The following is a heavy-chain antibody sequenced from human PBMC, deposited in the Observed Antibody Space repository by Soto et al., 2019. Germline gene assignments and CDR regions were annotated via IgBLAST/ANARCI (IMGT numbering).Heavy chain of an antibody. J-gene: IGHJ5*02. Sequence: SETLSLTCAVCGGSFSGYYWSWIRQPPGKGLEWIGEINHSGSTNYNPSLKSRVTISVDTSKNQFSLKLSSVTAADTAVYYCARSVLEYSSSWYYWFDPWGQGTLVTVSS. CDR1: GGSFSGYY. CDR3: ARSVLEYSSSWYYWFDP. D-gene: IGHD6-13*01. V-gene: IGHV4-34*01. CDR2: INHSGST.